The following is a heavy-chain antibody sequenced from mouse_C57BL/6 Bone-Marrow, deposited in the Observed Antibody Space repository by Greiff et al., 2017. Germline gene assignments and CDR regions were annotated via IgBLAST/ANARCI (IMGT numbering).Heavy chain of an antibody. Sequence: VKLQESGPGLVAPSQSLSITCTVSGFSLTSYGVDWVRQSPGKGLEWLGVIWGVGSTNYNSAIISRLSISKDNSKSQVFLKMNSLQTDDTAMYCCATYYDGSFYAMDYGGQGTSVTVTS. V-gene: IGHV2-6*01. J-gene: IGHJ4*01. D-gene: IGHD1-1*01. CDR2: IWGVGST. CDR1: GFSLTSYG. CDR3: ATYYDGSFYAMDY.